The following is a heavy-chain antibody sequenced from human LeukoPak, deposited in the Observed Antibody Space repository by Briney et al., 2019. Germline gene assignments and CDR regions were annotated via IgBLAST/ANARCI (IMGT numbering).Heavy chain of an antibody. V-gene: IGHV1-18*01. J-gene: IGHJ4*02. CDR2: ISVYNGDT. Sequence: ASVMVSCKTSGYTFTSFGISWVRQAPGQGLEWMGWISVYNGDTNFAQKFQGRVTMTTDTSTSTVYMELGNLRSDDTAVYYCARSVPSDYWGQGTLVTVSS. CDR1: GYTFTSFG. CDR3: ARSVPSDY.